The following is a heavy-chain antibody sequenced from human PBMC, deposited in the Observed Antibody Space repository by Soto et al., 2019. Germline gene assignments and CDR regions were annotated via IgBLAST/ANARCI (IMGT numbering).Heavy chain of an antibody. CDR3: AKDFHIVVVPAAISNWFDP. D-gene: IGHD2-2*01. CDR2: ISGRGGST. V-gene: IGHV3-23*01. CDR1: GFTFSSYA. Sequence: GGSLRLSCAASGFTFSSYAMSWVRQAPGKGLEWVSAISGRGGSTYYADSVKGRFTISRDNSKNTRYLQMNSLRAEDTAVYYCAKDFHIVVVPAAISNWFDPWGQGTLVTVSS. J-gene: IGHJ5*02.